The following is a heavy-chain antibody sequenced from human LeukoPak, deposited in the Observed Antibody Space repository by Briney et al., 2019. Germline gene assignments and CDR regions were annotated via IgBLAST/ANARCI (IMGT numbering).Heavy chain of an antibody. CDR1: GFTFGDYG. V-gene: IGHV3-49*04. D-gene: IGHD3-22*01. J-gene: IGHJ4*02. CDR2: IRSKAYGGTT. Sequence: PGGSLRLSCTASGFTFGDYGMSWVRQAPGKGLEWVGFIRSKAYGGTTEYAASVKGRFTSSRDDSKSIAYLQMNSLKTEDTAVYYCTRDGYDSSGSLFDYWGQGTLVTVSS. CDR3: TRDGYDSSGSLFDY.